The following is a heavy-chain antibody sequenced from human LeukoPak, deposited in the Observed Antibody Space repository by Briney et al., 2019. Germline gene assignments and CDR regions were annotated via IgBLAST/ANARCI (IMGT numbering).Heavy chain of an antibody. CDR1: GFTFSSYS. CDR2: ISISSSTI. V-gene: IGHV3-48*02. CDR3: ARDHRVRWFGGPHGYNWFDP. D-gene: IGHD3-10*01. Sequence: GGSLRLSCAASGFTFSSYSMNWVRQAPGKGLEWVSYISISSSTIYYADSVKGRFTISRDNAKNSLYLQMNSLRDEETAVYYCARDHRVRWFGGPHGYNWFDPWGQGTLVTVSS. J-gene: IGHJ5*02.